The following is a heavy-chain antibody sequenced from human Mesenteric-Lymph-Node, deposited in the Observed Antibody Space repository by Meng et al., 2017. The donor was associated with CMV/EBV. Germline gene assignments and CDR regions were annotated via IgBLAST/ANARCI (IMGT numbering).Heavy chain of an antibody. V-gene: IGHV3-30*02. CDR1: GFTYSSYA. CDR2: IKYDGSEK. Sequence: GESLKISCAASGFTYSSYAMHWVRQAPGKGLEWVAFIKYDGSEKYYGDSVKGRFTISRDNAKNSLYLQMNSLRAEDTAVYYCARVHDSSGYQYYFDYWGQGTLVTVSS. D-gene: IGHD3-22*01. J-gene: IGHJ4*02. CDR3: ARVHDSSGYQYYFDY.